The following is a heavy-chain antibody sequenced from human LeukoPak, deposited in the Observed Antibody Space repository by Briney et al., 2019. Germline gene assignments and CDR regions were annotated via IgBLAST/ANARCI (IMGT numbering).Heavy chain of an antibody. J-gene: IGHJ4*02. V-gene: IGHV3-9*03. CDR1: GFTFDDYA. CDR2: ISWNSGSI. Sequence: GGSLRISCAASGFTFDDYAMHWVRQAPGKGLEWVSGISWNSGSIGYADSVKGRFTISRDNAKNSLYLQMNSLRAEDMALYYCAKDISWNRQGGFDYWGQGTLVTVSS. CDR3: AKDISWNRQGGFDY. D-gene: IGHD1-1*01.